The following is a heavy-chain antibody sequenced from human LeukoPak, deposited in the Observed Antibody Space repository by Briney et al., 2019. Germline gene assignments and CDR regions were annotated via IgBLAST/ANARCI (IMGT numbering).Heavy chain of an antibody. Sequence: GSLRLSCAASGFTFNNYAMNWVRQAPGKGLGWVSSISGGGETTYYADSAKGRFTISRDNSQNTLYLQMNSLRAEDTAVYYCARDYADYVGYFFFDYWGQGTLVTVSS. CDR2: ISGGGETT. CDR3: ARDYADYVGYFFFDY. D-gene: IGHD4-17*01. J-gene: IGHJ4*02. V-gene: IGHV3-23*01. CDR1: GFTFNNYA.